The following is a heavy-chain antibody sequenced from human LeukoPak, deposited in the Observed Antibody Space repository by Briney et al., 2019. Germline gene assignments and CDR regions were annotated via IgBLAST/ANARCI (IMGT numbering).Heavy chain of an antibody. CDR1: GGSISSYY. CDR2: IYYSGST. V-gene: IGHV4-59*12. D-gene: IGHD6-19*01. CDR3: ARVEDSSGWYIDY. J-gene: IGHJ4*02. Sequence: SETLSLTCTVSGGSISSYYWSWLRQSPGKGLEWIGYIYYSGSTNYNPSLKSRVTISVDTSKNQFSLKLSSVTAADTAVYYCARVEDSSGWYIDYWGQGTLVTVSS.